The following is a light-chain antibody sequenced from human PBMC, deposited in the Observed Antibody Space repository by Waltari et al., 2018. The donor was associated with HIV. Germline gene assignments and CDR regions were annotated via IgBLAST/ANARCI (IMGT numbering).Light chain of an antibody. CDR3: SVWDDSLAGWM. J-gene: IGLJ3*02. V-gene: IGLV1-47*01. CDR2: LND. CDR1: HPNIGSPN. Sequence: QSVLTQPPSASGTPGQRVTISCSGSHPNIGSPNVHWYQQPPGAAPKLLISLNDQRASGVPDRFSGSKSGTSASLVISGLRSEDEADYFCSVWDDSLAGWMFGGGTRLTVL.